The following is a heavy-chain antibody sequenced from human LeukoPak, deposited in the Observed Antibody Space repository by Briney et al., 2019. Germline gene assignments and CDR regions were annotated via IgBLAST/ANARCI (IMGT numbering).Heavy chain of an antibody. CDR2: MFYTGRT. J-gene: IGHJ4*02. D-gene: IGHD1-26*01. V-gene: IGHV4-39*01. Sequence: PSETLSLTCTVSGGSITSGTYYWDWIRQPPGKGLEWIGTMFYTGRTDYNPSLKSRVTISVDTSKNQFSLKVTSVTAADTAVYYCASGKELAFFLGDWGQGTLVAVSS. CDR3: ASGKELAFFLGD. CDR1: GGSITSGTYY.